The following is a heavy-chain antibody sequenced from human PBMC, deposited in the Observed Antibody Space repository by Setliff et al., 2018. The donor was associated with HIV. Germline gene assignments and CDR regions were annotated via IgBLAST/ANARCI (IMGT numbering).Heavy chain of an antibody. V-gene: IGHV4-61*02. CDR1: GASLHSGSYF. CDR2: IYTSGDT. Sequence: TLSLTCTVSGASLHSGSYFWSWVRQPAGKGLEWIGRIYTSGDTNYNPSLKSRVTISMDTSKKQFSLKLRSVTAADTAVYYCAREAEQDYDVVTETLVEGAYIQFWGQGSLVTVS. D-gene: IGHD3-9*01. CDR3: AREAEQDYDVVTETLVEGAYIQF. J-gene: IGHJ1*01.